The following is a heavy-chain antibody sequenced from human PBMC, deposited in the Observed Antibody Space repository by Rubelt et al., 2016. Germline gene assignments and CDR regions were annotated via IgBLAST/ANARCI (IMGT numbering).Heavy chain of an antibody. V-gene: IGHV4-39*07. CDR2: SGST. D-gene: IGHD6-19*01. J-gene: IGHJ4*02. CDR3: ARAQKARAIAVAGKGQEDY. Sequence: SGSTYYNPSLKSRVTISVDTSKNQFSLKLSSVTAADTAAYYWARAQKARAIAVAGKGQEDYWGQGTLVTVSS.